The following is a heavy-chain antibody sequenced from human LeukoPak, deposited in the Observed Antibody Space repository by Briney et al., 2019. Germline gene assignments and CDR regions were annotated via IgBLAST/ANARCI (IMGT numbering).Heavy chain of an antibody. CDR1: GYTFTSYA. D-gene: IGHD3-3*01. J-gene: IGHJ4*02. CDR3: ARDASQYRSLEWLLGWYYFDY. V-gene: IGHV7-4-1*02. Sequence: GASVKVSCKASGYTFTSYAMNWVRQAPAQGLEWMGWINTNTGNPTYAQGFTGRFVFSLDTSVSTAYLQISSLKAEDTAVYYCARDASQYRSLEWLLGWYYFDYWGQGTLVTVSS. CDR2: INTNTGNP.